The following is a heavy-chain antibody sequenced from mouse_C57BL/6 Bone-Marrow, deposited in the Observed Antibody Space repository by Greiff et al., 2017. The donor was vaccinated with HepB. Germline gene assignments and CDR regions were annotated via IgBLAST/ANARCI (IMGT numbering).Heavy chain of an antibody. V-gene: IGHV1-15*01. Sequence: QVQLQQSGAELVRPGASVTLSCKASGHTFTDYEMHWVKQTPVHGLEWIGAIDPETGGTAYNQKFKGKAILTADKSSSTAYMELRSLTSEDSAVYYCTRSIYDGYYEVMDYWGQGTSVTVSS. CDR1: GHTFTDYE. J-gene: IGHJ4*01. CDR2: IDPETGGT. D-gene: IGHD2-3*01. CDR3: TRSIYDGYYEVMDY.